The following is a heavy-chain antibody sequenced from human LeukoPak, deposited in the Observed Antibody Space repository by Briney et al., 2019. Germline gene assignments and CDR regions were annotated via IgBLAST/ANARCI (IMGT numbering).Heavy chain of an antibody. CDR2: IIPIFGTA. D-gene: IGHD2-15*01. CDR3: ARSPHGIAATYSAGWFDP. Sequence: ASVKVSCKASGGTFSSFAISWVRQAPGQGLEWMGGIIPIFGTANYAQKFQGRVTITADKSTSTAYMELSSLRSEDTAVYYCARSPHGIAATYSAGWFDPWGQGTLVTVSS. V-gene: IGHV1-69*06. CDR1: GGTFSSFA. J-gene: IGHJ5*02.